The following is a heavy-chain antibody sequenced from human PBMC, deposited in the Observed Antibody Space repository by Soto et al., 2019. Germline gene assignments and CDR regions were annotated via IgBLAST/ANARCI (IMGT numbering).Heavy chain of an antibody. CDR2: IIPIFGTA. CDR3: ASNLYYDFWSGYYAFDI. D-gene: IGHD3-3*01. CDR1: GGTFSSYA. J-gene: IGHJ3*02. V-gene: IGHV1-69*06. Sequence: QVQLVQSGAEVKKPGSSVKVSCKASGGTFSSYAISWVRQAPGQGLEWMGGIIPIFGTANYAQKFQGRVTITADKSTSTAYMELSSLRSEDTAVYYCASNLYYDFWSGYYAFDIWGQGTMVTVSS.